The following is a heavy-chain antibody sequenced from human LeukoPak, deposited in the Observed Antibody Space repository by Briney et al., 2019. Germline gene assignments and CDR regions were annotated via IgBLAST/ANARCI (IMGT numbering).Heavy chain of an antibody. V-gene: IGHV3-72*01. Sequence: PGGSLRLSCAASGFTFSDQYMDWVRQAPGKGLEWVGRTRNKANSYTTEYAASVKGRFIISRDDSKNSLYLQMNSLRAEDTAVYYCARDGGLGLYYFDYWGQGTLVTVSS. CDR2: TRNKANSYTT. CDR1: GFTFSDQY. J-gene: IGHJ4*02. D-gene: IGHD3-16*01. CDR3: ARDGGLGLYYFDY.